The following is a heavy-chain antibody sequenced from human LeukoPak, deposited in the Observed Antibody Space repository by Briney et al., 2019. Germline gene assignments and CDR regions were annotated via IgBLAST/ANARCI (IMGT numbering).Heavy chain of an antibody. D-gene: IGHD2-2*01. V-gene: IGHV1-69*04. J-gene: IGHJ6*02. Sequence: ASVKVSCKASGGTFSSYTISWVRQAPGQGLEWMGRIIHILGVANYAQKFQGRVTITADKSTSTAYMELSSLRSEDTAVYYCARDGESYCSSTSCPNREPYYYYGMDVWGQGTTVTVSS. CDR2: IIHILGVA. CDR1: GGTFSSYT. CDR3: ARDGESYCSSTSCPNREPYYYYGMDV.